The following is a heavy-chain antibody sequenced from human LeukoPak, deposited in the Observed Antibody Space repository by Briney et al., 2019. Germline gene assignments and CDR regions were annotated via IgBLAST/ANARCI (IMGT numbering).Heavy chain of an antibody. J-gene: IGHJ3*02. CDR1: DGSIINNNHY. Sequence: SETLSLTCTVSDGSIINNNHYWGWTRQPPGKGLEWIGSISYSGGTAYNPSLRSRDTISVDTSKNQFSLKVNSVTAADTAVYYCAREVEYYGSSGYRPHAFDIWGQGTLVTVSS. V-gene: IGHV4-39*02. CDR2: ISYSGGT. D-gene: IGHD3-22*01. CDR3: AREVEYYGSSGYRPHAFDI.